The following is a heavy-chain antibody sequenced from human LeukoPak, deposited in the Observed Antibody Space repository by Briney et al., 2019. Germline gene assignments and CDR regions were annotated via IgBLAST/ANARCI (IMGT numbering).Heavy chain of an antibody. V-gene: IGHV4-59*11. J-gene: IGHJ4*02. D-gene: IGHD5-24*01. Sequence: PSDTRSLTCTVSGGSISSHYWSWIRQPPGKGLEWIGYIYYSGSTNYNPSLKSRVTISVDTSKNQFSLKLSSVTAADTAVYYCARLRDGYNFRGSFDYWGQGTLVTVSS. CDR1: GGSISSHY. CDR3: ARLRDGYNFRGSFDY. CDR2: IYYSGST.